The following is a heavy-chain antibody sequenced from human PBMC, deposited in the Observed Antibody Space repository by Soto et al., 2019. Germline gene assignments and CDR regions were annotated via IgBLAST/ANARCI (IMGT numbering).Heavy chain of an antibody. J-gene: IGHJ5*02. V-gene: IGHV3-23*01. D-gene: IGHD5-18*01. CDR1: GFTFSSYA. Sequence: GGSLRLSCAASGFTFSSYAMSWVRQAPGKGLEWVSGISGSGGSTYYADSVKGRLTISRDNSKNTLYLQMNSLRADDTAVYYCAKVMVKNWFDPWGQGTLVTVSS. CDR2: ISGSGGST. CDR3: AKVMVKNWFDP.